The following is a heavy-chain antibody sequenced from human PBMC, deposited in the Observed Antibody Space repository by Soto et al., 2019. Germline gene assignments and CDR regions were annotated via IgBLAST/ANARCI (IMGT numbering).Heavy chain of an antibody. CDR1: GFTFSDYY. CDR2: ISSSGSTI. CDR3: ARELRDYSNNWFDP. D-gene: IGHD4-4*01. V-gene: IGHV3-11*01. J-gene: IGHJ5*02. Sequence: GGSLRLSCAASGFTFSDYYMSWIRQAPGKGLEWVSYISSSGSTIYYADSVKGRFTISRDNAKNSLYLQMNSLRAEDTAVYYCARELRDYSNNWFDPWGQGTLVTVSS.